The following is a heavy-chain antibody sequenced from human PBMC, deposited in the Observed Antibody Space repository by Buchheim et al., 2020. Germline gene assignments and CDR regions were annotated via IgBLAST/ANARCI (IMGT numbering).Heavy chain of an antibody. CDR2: ISSSSSYI. CDR1: GFTFSSYS. CDR3: ARANDQWSYSDYFDY. Sequence: EVQLVESGGGLVKPGGSLRLSCAASGFTFSSYSMNWVRQAPGKGLEWVSSISSSSSYIYYADSVKGRFTISRDNAKNSMYPQMNSLRAEDTAVYYCARANDQWSYSDYFDYWGQGTL. J-gene: IGHJ4*02. D-gene: IGHD1-26*01. V-gene: IGHV3-21*01.